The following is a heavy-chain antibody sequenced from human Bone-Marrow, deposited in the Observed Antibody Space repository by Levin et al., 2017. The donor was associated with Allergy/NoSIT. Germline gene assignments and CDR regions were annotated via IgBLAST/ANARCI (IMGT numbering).Heavy chain of an antibody. CDR2: IRSKANSYAT. Sequence: PGESLKISCAASGFTFSGSAMHWVRQASGKGLEWVGRIRSKANSYATAYAASVKGRFTISRDDSKNTAYLQMNSLKTEDTAVYYCTRRSYCSSTSCYYYYDYMDVWGKGTTVTVSS. V-gene: IGHV3-73*01. CDR3: TRRSYCSSTSCYYYYDYMDV. D-gene: IGHD2-2*01. J-gene: IGHJ6*03. CDR1: GFTFSGSA.